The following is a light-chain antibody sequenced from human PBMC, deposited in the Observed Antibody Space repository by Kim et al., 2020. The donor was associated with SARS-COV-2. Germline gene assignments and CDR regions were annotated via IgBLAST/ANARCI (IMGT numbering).Light chain of an antibody. CDR2: QNN. Sequence: SYELTQPPSVSVSPGQTASITCSGDKLGDKNACRYQQKPGQSPLLVIYQNNKRPSGIPERFSGFNSGKTATLTISETQAMDEADYYCQAWDSSTVVFGGG. V-gene: IGLV3-1*01. CDR1: KLGDKN. J-gene: IGLJ2*01. CDR3: QAWDSSTVV.